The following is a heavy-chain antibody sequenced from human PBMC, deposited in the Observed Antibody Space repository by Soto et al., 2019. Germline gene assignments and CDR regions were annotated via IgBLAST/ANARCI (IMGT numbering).Heavy chain of an antibody. Sequence: QVQLQESGPGLVKPSQTLSLTCTVSGGSISSGDYYWSWIRQPPGKGLEWIGNIYYSGSTYYNLSLKIRVTISIDTSKNQFSLKRSSVTAADTAVYYCASRKSSPYFDYWGQGTLVTVSS. CDR3: ASRKSSPYFDY. V-gene: IGHV4-30-4*01. D-gene: IGHD3-10*01. J-gene: IGHJ4*02. CDR2: IYYSGST. CDR1: GGSISSGDYY.